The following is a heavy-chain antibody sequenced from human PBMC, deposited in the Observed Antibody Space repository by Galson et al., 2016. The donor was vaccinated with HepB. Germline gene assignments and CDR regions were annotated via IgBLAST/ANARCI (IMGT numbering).Heavy chain of an antibody. Sequence: SLRLSCAGLGFSFEGYVMHWVRQAPGKGLEWVSGISWTSHMIGYADSVKGRFTISRDNAKNSLYLQMNSLRVEDTGLYYCAKARARGDYTGYLAETDSWGQGALVTVSS. CDR2: ISWTSHMI. CDR3: AKARARGDYTGYLAETDS. J-gene: IGHJ5*01. V-gene: IGHV3-9*01. D-gene: IGHD5-12*01. CDR1: GFSFEGYV.